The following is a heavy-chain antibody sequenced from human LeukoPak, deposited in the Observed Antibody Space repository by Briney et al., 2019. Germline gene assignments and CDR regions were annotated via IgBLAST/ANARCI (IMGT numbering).Heavy chain of an antibody. CDR3: ARRGQAGYLY. V-gene: IGHV4-34*01. Sequence: SETLSLTCAVYGGSFSGYYWSWIRQPPGKGLEWIGEISHSGSTNYNPSLKSRVTISVDTSKNQFSLNLSSVTAADTAVYYCARRGQAGYLYWGQGTLVTVSS. D-gene: IGHD3-16*02. CDR2: ISHSGST. J-gene: IGHJ4*02. CDR1: GGSFSGYY.